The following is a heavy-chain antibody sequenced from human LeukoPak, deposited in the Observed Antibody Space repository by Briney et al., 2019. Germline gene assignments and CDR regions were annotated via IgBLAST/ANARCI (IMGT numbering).Heavy chain of an antibody. Sequence: SQTLSLTCTVSGGSISSGGYYWSWIRQHPGKGLEWIGYIYYSGSTYYNPSLKSRVTISVDTSKNQFSLKLSSVTAADTAVYYRARGRGPATVTIFDYWGQGTLVTVSS. CDR1: GGSISSGGYY. CDR3: ARGRGPATVTIFDY. CDR2: IYYSGST. J-gene: IGHJ4*02. D-gene: IGHD4-17*01. V-gene: IGHV4-31*03.